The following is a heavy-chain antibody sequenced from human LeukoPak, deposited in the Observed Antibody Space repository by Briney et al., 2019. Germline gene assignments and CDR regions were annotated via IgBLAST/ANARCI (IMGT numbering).Heavy chain of an antibody. Sequence: ASVKVSFKASGYTFTVYYMHWVRQAPGQGLEWMGWINPNSGGTNSAQKFQGRVTMTRDTSISTAYMELSSLRSDDTALYYCARDGATYDFDYWGQGTLVTVSS. CDR3: ARDGATYDFDY. CDR1: GYTFTVYY. V-gene: IGHV1-2*02. D-gene: IGHD5-24*01. J-gene: IGHJ4*02. CDR2: INPNSGGT.